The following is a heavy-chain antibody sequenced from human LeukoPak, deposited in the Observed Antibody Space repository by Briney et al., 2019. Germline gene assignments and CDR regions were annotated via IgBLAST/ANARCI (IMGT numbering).Heavy chain of an antibody. D-gene: IGHD3-10*01. CDR1: GFTFSSYG. Sequence: GGSLRLSCAASGFTFSSYGMHWVRQAPGKGLEWVAFIRYDGSNKYYADSVKGRFTISRDNSKNTLYLQMNSLRAEDTAVYYCARDKLWFGELLYGMDVWGQGTTVTVSS. V-gene: IGHV3-30*02. J-gene: IGHJ6*02. CDR3: ARDKLWFGELLYGMDV. CDR2: IRYDGSNK.